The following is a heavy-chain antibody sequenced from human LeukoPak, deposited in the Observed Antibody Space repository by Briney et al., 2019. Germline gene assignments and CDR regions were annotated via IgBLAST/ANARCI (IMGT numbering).Heavy chain of an antibody. CDR2: ISGSGGST. CDR3: AKSSTAVVNFDY. Sequence: GGSLRLSCAASGFTFSSYAVSWVRQAPGKGLEWVSAISGSGGSTYYADSVKGRFTISRDNSKNTLYLQMNSLRAEDTAVYYCAKSSTAVVNFDYWGQGTLVTVSS. J-gene: IGHJ4*02. V-gene: IGHV3-23*01. CDR1: GFTFSSYA. D-gene: IGHD6-19*01.